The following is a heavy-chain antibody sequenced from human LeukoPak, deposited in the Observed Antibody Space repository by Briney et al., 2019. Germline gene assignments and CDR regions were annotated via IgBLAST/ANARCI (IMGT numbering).Heavy chain of an antibody. CDR1: GFSFSNSW. V-gene: IGHV3-74*03. J-gene: IGHJ4*02. CDR2: INTDGKTT. Sequence: GGSLRLSCAASGFSFSNSWMHWVRQVPGKGLVWVSRINTDGKTTTYADSVKGRFTISRDNAKSTLYLEMNSLYAEDTAVYFCARDYPPDWGQGTLVAVAA. CDR3: ARDYPPD.